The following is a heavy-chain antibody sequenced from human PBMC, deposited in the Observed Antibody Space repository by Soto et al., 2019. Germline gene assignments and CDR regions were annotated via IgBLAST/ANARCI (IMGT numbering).Heavy chain of an antibody. V-gene: IGHV3-30*03. CDR1: GFTFSNSG. D-gene: IGHD2-8*02. CDR2: ISSDGNTK. J-gene: IGHJ4*02. Sequence: QVQLVESGGGVVQPGRSLRLSCAASGFTFSNSGMHWVRQAPGKGLEWVAVISSDGNTKYYADSVKGRFTISRDNSKNTLYLELNGLRADDAALYYFTGQVASVYWGQGTLVTVSS. CDR3: TGQVASVY.